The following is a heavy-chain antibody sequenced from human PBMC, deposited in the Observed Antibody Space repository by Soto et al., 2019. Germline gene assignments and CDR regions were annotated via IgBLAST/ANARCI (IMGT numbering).Heavy chain of an antibody. V-gene: IGHV1-46*04. CDR1: GYTFINYY. Sequence: QVQLVQSGAEVKKPGASVKVSCKASGYTFINYYMHWVRQAPGQGLEWMGIINPNGGSTTYAQKLQGRVTLTRDTSTNTVNMELSSLRSEDTAVYYGAREKWLVRRNDPFDIWGQGTMVTVSS. CDR2: INPNGGST. CDR3: AREKWLVRRNDPFDI. D-gene: IGHD6-19*01. J-gene: IGHJ3*02.